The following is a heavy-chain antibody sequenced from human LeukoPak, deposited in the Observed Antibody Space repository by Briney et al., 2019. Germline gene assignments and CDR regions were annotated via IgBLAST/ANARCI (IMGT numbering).Heavy chain of an antibody. J-gene: IGHJ4*02. V-gene: IGHV3-23*01. D-gene: IGHD3-22*01. CDR3: ANVPTYYYDSSGYYYF. Sequence: GGSLRLSCAASGFTFSSYAMSWVRRAPGKGLEWVSAISGSGGSTYYADSVKGRFTISRDNSKNTLYLQMNSLRAEDTAVYYCANVPTYYYDSSGYYYFWGQGTLVTVSS. CDR1: GFTFSSYA. CDR2: ISGSGGST.